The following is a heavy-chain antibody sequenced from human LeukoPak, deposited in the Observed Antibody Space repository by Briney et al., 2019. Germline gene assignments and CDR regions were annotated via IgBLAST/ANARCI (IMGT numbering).Heavy chain of an antibody. J-gene: IGHJ4*02. CDR3: AREPNWGYFDF. CDR2: INPNSGGT. Sequence: ASVKVSCTASGYTLTDYYLHWVRQAPGQRLEWMGWINPNSGGTHFAQKFQGRVTMTRDTSISTAYMELSGLRSDDTAVYYCAREPNWGYFDFWGQGALVTVSS. V-gene: IGHV1-2*02. CDR1: GYTLTDYY. D-gene: IGHD7-27*01.